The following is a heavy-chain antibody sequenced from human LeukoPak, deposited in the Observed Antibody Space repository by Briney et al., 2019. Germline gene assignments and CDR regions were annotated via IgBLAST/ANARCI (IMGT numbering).Heavy chain of an antibody. D-gene: IGHD6-6*01. Sequence: GGSLRLSCTASGFTLSSYAMSWVRQAPGKGLEWVSGFSGSGGKTYYADSVKGRLTISRDNSKNTLYLQMNSLRAEDTAVYFCAKDRYSSSSGYFDYWGQGTLVTVSS. V-gene: IGHV3-23*01. CDR2: FSGSGGKT. CDR3: AKDRYSSSSGYFDY. CDR1: GFTLSSYA. J-gene: IGHJ4*02.